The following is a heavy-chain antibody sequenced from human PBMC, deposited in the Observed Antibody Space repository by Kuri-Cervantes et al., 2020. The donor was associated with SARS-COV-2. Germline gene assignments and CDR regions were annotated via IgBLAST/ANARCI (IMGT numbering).Heavy chain of an antibody. CDR3: ASALVFTVTPFDY. D-gene: IGHD4-17*01. J-gene: IGHJ4*02. Sequence: GGSLRLSCAASGFTFSSYAMHWVRQAPGKGLEWVAVISYDGSNKYYADSVKGRFTISRDNSKNTLYLQMNSLRAEDTAVYYCASALVFTVTPFDYWGQGTLVTVSS. V-gene: IGHV3-30-3*01. CDR2: ISYDGSNK. CDR1: GFTFSSYA.